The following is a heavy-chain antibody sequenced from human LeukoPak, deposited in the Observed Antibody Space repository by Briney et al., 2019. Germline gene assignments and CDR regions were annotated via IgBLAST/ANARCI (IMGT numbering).Heavy chain of an antibody. Sequence: ASVKVSCKASGYIFDSYGISWVRQAPGQGLEWVGWISAYNGNTKYAQKFQGRVTMTTDTPATTAYMELRSLTSDDTAVYYCARSPFSSSWYTTHYYYYYMDVWGKGTTVTVSS. J-gene: IGHJ6*03. CDR3: ARSPFSSSWYTTHYYYYYMDV. V-gene: IGHV1-18*01. D-gene: IGHD6-13*01. CDR2: ISAYNGNT. CDR1: GYIFDSYG.